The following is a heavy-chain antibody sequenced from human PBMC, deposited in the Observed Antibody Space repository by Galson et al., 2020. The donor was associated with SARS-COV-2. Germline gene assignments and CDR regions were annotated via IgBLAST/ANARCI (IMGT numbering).Heavy chain of an antibody. CDR1: GDSISGDYW. CDR3: ARATAAYRHPYFYYYMDV. Sequence: SETLSLTCGVSGDSISGDYWWTRVRQPPGKGLEWVGEVSHSGTTGYTPSLKRRVTMSVDKSKNQFSLNLTSVTAADTAIYYCARATAAYRHPYFYYYMDVWGKGTTVTVSS. CDR2: VSHSGTT. D-gene: IGHD2-2*01. V-gene: IGHV4-4*02. J-gene: IGHJ6*03.